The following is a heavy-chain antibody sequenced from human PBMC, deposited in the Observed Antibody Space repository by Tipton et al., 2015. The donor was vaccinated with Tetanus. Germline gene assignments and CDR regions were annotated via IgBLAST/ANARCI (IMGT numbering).Heavy chain of an antibody. D-gene: IGHD2-15*01. CDR2: INHSGST. V-gene: IGHV4-34*01. CDR1: AGSFSGYY. J-gene: IGHJ4*02. CDR3: ARVYCSGGSCYDGWGD. Sequence: LRLSCAVYAGSFSGYYWTWIRQSPGEGLEWIGEINHSGSTNYNPSLKSRVTISVDTSKNQFSLKLSSVTAADTAVYYCARVYCSGGSCYDGWGDWGQGTLVTVSS.